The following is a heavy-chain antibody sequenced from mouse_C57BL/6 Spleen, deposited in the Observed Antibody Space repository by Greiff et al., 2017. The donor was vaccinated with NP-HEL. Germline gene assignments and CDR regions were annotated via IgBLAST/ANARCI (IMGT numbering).Heavy chain of an antibody. Sequence: VQLKQSGPELVKPGASVKIPCKASGYTFTDYNMDWVKQSHGKSLEWIGDINPNNGGTIYNQKFKGKATLTVDKSSSTAYMELRSLTSEDTAVYYCARGWLLPSWFAYWGQGTLVTVSA. D-gene: IGHD2-3*01. CDR1: GYTFTDYN. CDR2: INPNNGGT. V-gene: IGHV1-18*01. J-gene: IGHJ3*01. CDR3: ARGWLLPSWFAY.